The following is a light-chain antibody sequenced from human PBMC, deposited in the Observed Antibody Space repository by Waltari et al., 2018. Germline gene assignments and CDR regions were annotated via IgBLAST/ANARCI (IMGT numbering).Light chain of an antibody. J-gene: IGLJ2*01. CDR2: DVN. CDR1: IWDVVVDGS. CDR3: SSQSSNNVVI. V-gene: IGLV2-14*03. Sequence: QSSLPQPASVSASRGQSSTRSGIGSIWDVVVDGSVSWYQDHPGQAPKVIIDDVNNRPSGLSDRFSGSKSGNTASLTISGLQAEDEATYYCSSQSSNNVVIFGRGTKLTVL.